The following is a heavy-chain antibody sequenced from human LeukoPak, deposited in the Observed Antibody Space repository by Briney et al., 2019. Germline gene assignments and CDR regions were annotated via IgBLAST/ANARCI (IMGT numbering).Heavy chain of an antibody. J-gene: IGHJ4*02. D-gene: IGHD1-26*01. V-gene: IGHV3-23*01. CDR1: GFNITSNY. CDR2: ISGSGGST. CDR3: AKDAGWELLGETFDY. Sequence: GGSLRLSCAASGFNITSNYMNWVRQAPGKGLEWVSAISGSGGSTYYADSVKGRFTISRDNSKNTLYLQMNSLRAEDTAVYYCAKDAGWELLGETFDYWGQGTLVTVSS.